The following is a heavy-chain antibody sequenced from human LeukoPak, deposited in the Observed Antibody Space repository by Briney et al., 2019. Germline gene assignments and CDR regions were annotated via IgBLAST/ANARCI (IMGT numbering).Heavy chain of an antibody. D-gene: IGHD1-26*01. J-gene: IGHJ3*02. CDR2: IYYSGIT. CDR1: GGSLSTYY. V-gene: IGHV4-59*01. CDR3: ARWEASRVAFDI. Sequence: SETLSLTCTVSGGSLSTYYWSWIRQPPGRGLEWIGYIYYSGITDYSPSLKSRVTISIDTSKKQFSLKLSSVTAADTAVYYCARWEASRVAFDIWGQGTLVTVSP.